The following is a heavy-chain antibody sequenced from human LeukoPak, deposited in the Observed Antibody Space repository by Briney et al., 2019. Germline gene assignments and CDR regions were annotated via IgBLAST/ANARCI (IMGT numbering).Heavy chain of an antibody. V-gene: IGHV3-23*01. CDR3: AKRGVVIRVILVGFHKEAYYFDY. CDR1: GITLSNYG. D-gene: IGHD3-22*01. J-gene: IGHJ4*02. Sequence: GGSLRLSCAVSGITLSNYGMSWVRQAPGKGLEWVAGISDSGGRTNYADSVKGRFTISRDNPKNTLYLQMNRLRAEDTAVYFCAKRGVVIRVILVGFHKEAYYFDYWGQGTLVTVSS. CDR2: ISDSGGRT.